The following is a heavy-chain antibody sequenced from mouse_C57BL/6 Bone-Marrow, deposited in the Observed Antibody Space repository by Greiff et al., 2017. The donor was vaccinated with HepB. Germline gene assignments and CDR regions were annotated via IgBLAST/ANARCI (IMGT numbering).Heavy chain of an antibody. CDR2: INYDGSST. CDR1: GFTFSDYY. J-gene: IGHJ2*01. V-gene: IGHV5-16*01. Sequence: EVKLVESEGGLVQPGSSMKLSCTASGFTFSDYYMAWVRQVPEKGLEWVANINYDGSSTYYLDSLKSRFTISRDNAKNIPYLQMSSLKSEDTAAYYCARDPEGYFDGWGQGTTLTVSS. CDR3: ARDPEGYFDG.